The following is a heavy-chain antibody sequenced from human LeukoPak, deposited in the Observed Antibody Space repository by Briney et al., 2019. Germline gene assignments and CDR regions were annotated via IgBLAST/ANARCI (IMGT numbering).Heavy chain of an antibody. J-gene: IGHJ4*02. CDR3: ARGPEFTDEYYFDY. V-gene: IGHV4-4*07. CDR2: IYTSGST. Sequence: PSENLSLTCTVSGGSISSYYWSWIRQPAGKGLEWIGRIYTSGSTNYNPSLKSRVTMSVDTSKNQFSLKLSSVTAADTAVYYCARGPEFTDEYYFDYWGQGTLVTVSS. CDR1: GGSISSYY. D-gene: IGHD3-10*01.